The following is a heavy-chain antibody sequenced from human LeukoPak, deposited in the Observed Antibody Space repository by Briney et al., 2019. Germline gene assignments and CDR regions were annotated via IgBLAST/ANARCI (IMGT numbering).Heavy chain of an antibody. CDR1: GFTFTSSA. V-gene: IGHV1-58*01. Sequence: SVKVSCKASGFTFTSSAVQWVRQARGQRLEWIGWIVVGSGNTNYAQKFQERVTITRDMSTSTAYMELSSLRSEDTAVYYCAAERIGVGTGYYYMDVWGKGTTVTVSS. J-gene: IGHJ6*03. CDR2: IVVGSGNT. D-gene: IGHD7-27*01. CDR3: AAERIGVGTGYYYMDV.